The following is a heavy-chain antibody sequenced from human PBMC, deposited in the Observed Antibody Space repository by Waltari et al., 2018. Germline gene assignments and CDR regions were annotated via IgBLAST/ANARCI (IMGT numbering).Heavy chain of an antibody. V-gene: IGHV3-30-3*01. Sequence: QVQLVESGGGVVQPGRSLRLSCAASGFTFSNHPMHWVRQAPGKGLEWVAVITYDGTNEYYADFVNGRFTISRDNSKNALYLQMNSLRPEDTAIYYCVREDENVMGARWFDPWGQGTLVTVSS. D-gene: IGHD1-26*01. CDR2: ITYDGTNE. CDR3: VREDENVMGARWFDP. CDR1: GFTFSNHP. J-gene: IGHJ5*02.